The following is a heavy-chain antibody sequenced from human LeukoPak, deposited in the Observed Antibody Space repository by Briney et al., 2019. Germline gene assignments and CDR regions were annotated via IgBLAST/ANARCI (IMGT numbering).Heavy chain of an antibody. CDR1: GFTFSSYG. J-gene: IGHJ4*02. D-gene: IGHD2-15*01. CDR2: ISYDGSNK. V-gene: IGHV3-30*18. Sequence: GGFLRLSCAASGFTFSSYGMHWVRQAPGKGLEWVAVISYDGSNKYYADSVKGRFTISRDNSKNTLYLQMNSLRAEDTAVYYCAKGWGEMTPLDYWGQGTLVTVSS. CDR3: AKGWGEMTPLDY.